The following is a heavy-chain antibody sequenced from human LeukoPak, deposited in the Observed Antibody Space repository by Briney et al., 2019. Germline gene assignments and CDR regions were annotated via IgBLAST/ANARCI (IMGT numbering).Heavy chain of an antibody. D-gene: IGHD1-26*01. V-gene: IGHV4-39*07. CDR3: ARVVGATESLYNFDY. CDR2: IYYSGST. J-gene: IGHJ4*02. CDR1: GGSISSSSYY. Sequence: PSETLSLTCTVSGGSISSSSYYWGWIRQPPGKGLEWIGSIYYSGSTYYNPSLKSRVTISVDTSKNQFSLKLSSVTAADTAVYYCARVVGATESLYNFDYWGQGTLVTVSS.